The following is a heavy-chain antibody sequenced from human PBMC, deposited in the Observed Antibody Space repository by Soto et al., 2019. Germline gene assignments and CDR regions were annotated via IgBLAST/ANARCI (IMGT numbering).Heavy chain of an antibody. CDR3: AKEYDFWSGYYINWFDP. CDR2: ISGSGGST. Sequence: EVQLLKSGGGLVQPGGSLRLSCAASGFTFSSYAMSWVRQAPGKGLEWVSAISGSGGSTYYADSVKGRFTISRDNSKNTLYLQMNSLRAEDTAVYYCAKEYDFWSGYYINWFDPWGQGTLVTVSS. V-gene: IGHV3-23*01. D-gene: IGHD3-3*01. J-gene: IGHJ5*02. CDR1: GFTFSSYA.